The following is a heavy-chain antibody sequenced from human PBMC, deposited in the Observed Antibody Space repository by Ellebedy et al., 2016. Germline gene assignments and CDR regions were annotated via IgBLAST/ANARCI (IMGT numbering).Heavy chain of an antibody. V-gene: IGHV3-23*01. J-gene: IGHJ4*02. CDR1: GFSFSSYA. Sequence: GGSLRLSCAASGFSFSSYAMSWVRQAPGKGPEWVSTITGSGDRTNYADSVKGRFTISRDSSKDTLYLEMDSLRADDTAIYYCAKCRHSTGCLLDSWGQGTRVTVSS. CDR2: ITGSGDRT. D-gene: IGHD6-19*01. CDR3: AKCRHSTGCLLDS.